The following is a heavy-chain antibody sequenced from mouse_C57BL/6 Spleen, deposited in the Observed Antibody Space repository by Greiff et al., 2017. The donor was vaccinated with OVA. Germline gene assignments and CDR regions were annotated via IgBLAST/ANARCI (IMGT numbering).Heavy chain of an antibody. CDR1: GFTFSSYG. J-gene: IGHJ3*01. Sequence: EVMLVESGGDLVKPGGSLKLSCAASGFTFSSYGMSWVRQTPDKRLEWVATISSGGSYTYYPDSVKGRFTISRDNAKNTLYLQMSSLKSEDTAMYYWARQEAYYSNYSAWFAYWGQGTLVTVSA. D-gene: IGHD2-5*01. CDR3: ARQEAYYSNYSAWFAY. V-gene: IGHV5-6*01. CDR2: ISSGGSYT.